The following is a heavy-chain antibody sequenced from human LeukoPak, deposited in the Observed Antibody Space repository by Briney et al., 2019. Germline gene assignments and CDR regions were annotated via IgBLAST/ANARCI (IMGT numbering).Heavy chain of an antibody. V-gene: IGHV4-39*07. CDR2: IYYSGST. Sequence: SETLSLTCTVSGGSISSSSYYWGWIRQPPGKGLEWIGSIYYSGSTYYNPSLKSRVTISVDTSKNQFSLKLSSVTAADTAVYYCARALKVRRELLPTYYYYYYMDVWGKGTTVTVSS. D-gene: IGHD1-26*01. J-gene: IGHJ6*03. CDR1: GGSISSSSYY. CDR3: ARALKVRRELLPTYYYYYYMDV.